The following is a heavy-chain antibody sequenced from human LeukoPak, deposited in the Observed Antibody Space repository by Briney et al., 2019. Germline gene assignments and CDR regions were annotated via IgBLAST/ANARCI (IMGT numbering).Heavy chain of an antibody. CDR2: ISSDGTII. CDR3: AKSRIVATIRGLAFDY. J-gene: IGHJ4*02. CDR1: GFSVRSYW. Sequence: GGSLRLSCAVSGFSVRSYWMSWVRQAPGKGLVWVSRISSDGTIISYADSVKGRFTISRDNSKNTLYLQMNSLRAEDTAVYYCAKSRIVATIRGLAFDYWGQRTLVTVSS. D-gene: IGHD5-12*01. V-gene: IGHV3-74*01.